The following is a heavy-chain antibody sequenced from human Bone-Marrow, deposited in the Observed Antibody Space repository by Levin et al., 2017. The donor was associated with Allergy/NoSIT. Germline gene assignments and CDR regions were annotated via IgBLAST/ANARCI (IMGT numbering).Heavy chain of an antibody. CDR2: INHSGST. V-gene: IGHV4-34*01. CDR1: GGSFSGYY. CDR3: ARTNPYYDSSGRRWFDP. D-gene: IGHD3-22*01. Sequence: SETLSLTCAVYGGSFSGYYWSWIRQPPGKGLEWIGEINHSGSTNYNPSLKSRVTISVDTSKNQFSLKLSSVTAADTAVYYCARTNPYYDSSGRRWFDPWGQGTLVTVSS. J-gene: IGHJ5*02.